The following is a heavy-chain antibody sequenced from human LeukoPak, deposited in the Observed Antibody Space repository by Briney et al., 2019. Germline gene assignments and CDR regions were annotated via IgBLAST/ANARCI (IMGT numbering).Heavy chain of an antibody. J-gene: IGHJ4*02. CDR2: ISYDGSNK. Sequence: GRSLRLSCAVSGFTFSSYAMHWVRQAPGKGLEWVAVISYDGSNKYYADSVKGRFTISRDNSKNTLYLQMNSLRAEDTAVYYCARGSRGGSGSYYNTHFDYWGQGTLVTVSS. V-gene: IGHV3-30*04. CDR1: GFTFSSYA. CDR3: ARGSRGGSGSYYNTHFDY. D-gene: IGHD3-10*01.